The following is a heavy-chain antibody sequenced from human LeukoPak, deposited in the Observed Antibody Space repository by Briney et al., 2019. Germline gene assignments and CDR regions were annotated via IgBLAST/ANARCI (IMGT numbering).Heavy chain of an antibody. Sequence: PSETLSLTCAVYGGSFSGYYWSWIRQPPGKGLEWIGEINHSGSTNYNPSLKSRVTISVDTSKNQFSLKLSSVTAADTAVYYCASRYSGGYSAGEPDGYYFDYWGQGTLVTVSS. V-gene: IGHV4-34*01. CDR3: ASRYSGGYSAGEPDGYYFDY. J-gene: IGHJ4*02. D-gene: IGHD1-26*01. CDR1: GGSFSGYY. CDR2: INHSGST.